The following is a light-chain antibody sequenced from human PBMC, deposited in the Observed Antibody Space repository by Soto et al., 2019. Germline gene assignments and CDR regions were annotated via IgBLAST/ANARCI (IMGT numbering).Light chain of an antibody. CDR3: QQYNNWPRT. V-gene: IGKV3-15*01. J-gene: IGKJ1*01. CDR1: QSVSSY. Sequence: EIVLTQSPATLSLSPGEGATLSCRASQSVSSYLAWYQQKPGQAPRLLIYGASTRATGIPARFSGSGSGTEFTLTINSLQSEDFAVYYCQQYNNWPRTFGQGTKVDIK. CDR2: GAS.